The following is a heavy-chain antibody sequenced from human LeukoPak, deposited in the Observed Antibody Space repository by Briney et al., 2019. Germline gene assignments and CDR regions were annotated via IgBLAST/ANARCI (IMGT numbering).Heavy chain of an antibody. D-gene: IGHD3-10*01. CDR2: INPSGGST. V-gene: IGHV1-46*03. CDR1: GYAFTDYY. CDR3: ARNVDSGLDY. Sequence: ASVKVSCKASGYAFTDYYMHWVRQAPGQGLEWMGFINPSGGSTSYAQKFQGRVTMTRVTSTSTVYMELSSLRSEDTAMYYCARNVDSGLDYWGQGTLVTVSS. J-gene: IGHJ4*02.